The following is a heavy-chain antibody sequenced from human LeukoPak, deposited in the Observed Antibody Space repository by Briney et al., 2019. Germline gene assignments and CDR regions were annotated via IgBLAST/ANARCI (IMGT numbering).Heavy chain of an antibody. CDR2: IYYSGST. V-gene: IGHV4-39*07. CDR1: HASISPYY. CDR3: ARDPPWQWLVQTAGWFDP. D-gene: IGHD6-19*01. Sequence: SETLSLTCTVSHASISPYYWGWIRQPPGKGLEWIGSIYYSGSTYYNPSLKSRVTISVDTSKNQFSLKLSSVTAADTAVYYCARDPPWQWLVQTAGWFDPWGQGTLVTVSS. J-gene: IGHJ5*02.